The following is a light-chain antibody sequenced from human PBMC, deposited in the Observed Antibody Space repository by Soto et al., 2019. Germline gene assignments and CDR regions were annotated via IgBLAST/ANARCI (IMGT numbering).Light chain of an antibody. CDR3: QQSYSTPFT. CDR2: AAS. J-gene: IGKJ3*01. CDR1: QSINTY. V-gene: IGKV1-39*01. Sequence: DIQMTQSPSSLSSSIGDRVRITCRASQSINTYLNWYQQKAGQAPQLLIYAASTLQSGVPSRFSGSGSGTDFTLTISSLQPDDFSTYYCQQSYSTPFTFGTGTKVDIK.